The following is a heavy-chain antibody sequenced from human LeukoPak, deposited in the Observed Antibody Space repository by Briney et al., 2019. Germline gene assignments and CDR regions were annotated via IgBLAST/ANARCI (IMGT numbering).Heavy chain of an antibody. CDR2: ISSSSSYI. CDR1: GFTFSSYR. Sequence: GGSLRLSCAASGFTFSSYRMNWVRQAPGKGLEWVSSISSSSSYIYYTDSVKGRFTISRDNAKNSLYLQLNSLRAEDTAVYYCARDTRSTSSRDFDYWGQGTLVTVSS. CDR3: ARDTRSTSSRDFDY. J-gene: IGHJ4*02. D-gene: IGHD5-24*01. V-gene: IGHV3-21*01.